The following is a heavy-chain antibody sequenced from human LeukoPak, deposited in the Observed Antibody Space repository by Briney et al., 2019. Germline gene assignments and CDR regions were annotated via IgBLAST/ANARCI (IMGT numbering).Heavy chain of an antibody. CDR1: GFTFSAYA. Sequence: PGGSLRLSSAASGFTFSAYAMSWGRQAPGKGREWGSAIGGSGGSTYYADSVKGRFTISRDNSKTTLYLQMNPLRAEDTAVYYCAKGALGSRRHYFFDYWGQGTLVTVSS. CDR3: AKGALGSRRHYFFDY. D-gene: IGHD6-13*01. V-gene: IGHV3-23*01. J-gene: IGHJ4*02. CDR2: IGGSGGST.